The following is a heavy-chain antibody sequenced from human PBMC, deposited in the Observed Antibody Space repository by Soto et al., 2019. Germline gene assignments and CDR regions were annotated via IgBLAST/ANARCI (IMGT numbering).Heavy chain of an antibody. D-gene: IGHD3-9*01. CDR1: GFTFSGSA. Sequence: EVQLVESGGGLVQPGGSLKLSCAASGFTFSGSAMHWVRQASGKGLEWVGRIRSKANSYATAYAASVKGRFTISRDDSKTTAYLQMNSLKTEDTAVYYCTRSFDWLLFVVWFDPWGQGTLVTVSS. CDR2: IRSKANSYAT. J-gene: IGHJ5*02. CDR3: TRSFDWLLFVVWFDP. V-gene: IGHV3-73*01.